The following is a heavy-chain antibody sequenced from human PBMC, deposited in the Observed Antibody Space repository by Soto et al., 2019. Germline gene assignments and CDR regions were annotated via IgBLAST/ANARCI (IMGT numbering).Heavy chain of an antibody. Sequence: QVQLVESGGGVVQPGRSLRLSCAASGFTFSNNGMHWVRQAPGKGLEWVAVIWYDGINKYYADSVKGRFIIARDNSKNTVYLQMNSLRAEDTAVDYCARDRVQMFDGLDVWGQGTTVTVSS. CDR2: IWYDGINK. D-gene: IGHD3-10*01. CDR1: GFTFSNNG. J-gene: IGHJ6*02. CDR3: ARDRVQMFDGLDV. V-gene: IGHV3-33*01.